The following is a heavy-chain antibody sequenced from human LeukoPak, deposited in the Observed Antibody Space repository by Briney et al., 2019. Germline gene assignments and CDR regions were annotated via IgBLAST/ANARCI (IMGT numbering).Heavy chain of an antibody. CDR1: GGSVSSGSYY. J-gene: IGHJ6*02. D-gene: IGHD3-3*01. Sequence: SETLSLTCTVSGGSVSSGSYYWSWIRQPPGKGLEWIGYIYYSGSTNYNPSLKSRVTISVDTSKNQFSLKLSSVTAADTAVYYCAREGPSFWSGPDYGMDVWGQGTKVTVSS. CDR2: IYYSGST. CDR3: AREGPSFWSGPDYGMDV. V-gene: IGHV4-61*01.